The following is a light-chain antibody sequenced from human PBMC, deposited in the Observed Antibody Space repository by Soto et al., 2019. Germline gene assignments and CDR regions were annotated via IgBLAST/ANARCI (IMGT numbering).Light chain of an antibody. CDR2: GAS. CDR3: HHFGSSRHT. CDR1: QSVSSTY. J-gene: IGKJ2*01. V-gene: IGKV3-20*01. Sequence: EIVLTQSPGTLSLSPGERATLSCRASQSVSSTYLAWYRHKPGQAPRLLIYGASSRAAGIPDRFSGSGSGADFTLTISRLEPGDFAVYYCHHFGSSRHTFGQGTKVDIK.